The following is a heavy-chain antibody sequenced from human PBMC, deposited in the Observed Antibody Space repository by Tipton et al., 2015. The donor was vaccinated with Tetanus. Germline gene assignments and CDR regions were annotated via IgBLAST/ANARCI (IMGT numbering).Heavy chain of an antibody. V-gene: IGHV1-69*01. J-gene: IGHJ4*02. D-gene: IGHD2-21*01. CDR1: GGTFTNYA. CDR2: ITPIFGTT. CDR3: ARASILISRAFDY. Sequence: QLVQSGAEVKKPGSSVKVSCKASGGTFTNYALSWVRQAPGQGLEWVGGITPIFGTTNSAPKFQGRVTITADESTNTAYMGLSSLRSDDSAVYYCARASILISRAFDYWGQGTQIIVSS.